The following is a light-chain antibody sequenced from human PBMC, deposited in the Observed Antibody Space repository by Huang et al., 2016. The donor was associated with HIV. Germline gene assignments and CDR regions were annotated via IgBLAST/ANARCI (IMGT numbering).Light chain of an antibody. Sequence: DIVMTQSPATVSVSPGERAALSCRASESIGRNLAWYQQRPGQAPRLLIYAAYTRAACVPDRFSGSGSGTDFTLTISSLQSEDFAVYYCQQYNNWPPYTFGQGTRLEIK. J-gene: IGKJ2*01. CDR2: AAY. CDR1: ESIGRN. V-gene: IGKV3-15*01. CDR3: QQYNNWPPYT.